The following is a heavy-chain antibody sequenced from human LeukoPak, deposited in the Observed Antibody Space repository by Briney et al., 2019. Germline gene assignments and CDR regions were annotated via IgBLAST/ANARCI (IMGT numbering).Heavy chain of an antibody. D-gene: IGHD5/OR15-5a*01. CDR2: IYYSGST. CDR3: ARSVAGRLDY. Sequence: TPSETLSLTCTVSGGSISSSSYYWGWIRQPPGKGLEWIGSIYYSGSTYYNPSLKSRVTISVDTSKNQFSLKLSSVTAADTAVYYCARSVAGRLDYWGQGTLVTVSS. V-gene: IGHV4-39*07. J-gene: IGHJ4*02. CDR1: GGSISSSSYY.